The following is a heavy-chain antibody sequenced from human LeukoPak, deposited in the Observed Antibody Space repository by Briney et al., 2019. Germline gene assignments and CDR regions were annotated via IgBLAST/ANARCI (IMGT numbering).Heavy chain of an antibody. CDR2: ISSSGSTI. D-gene: IGHD3-22*01. J-gene: IGHJ4*02. V-gene: IGHV3-11*01. CDR3: ARDSYDSSGYPYYFDY. CDR1: GFTFSDYY. Sequence: PGGSLRLSRAASGFTFSDYYMSWIRQAPGKGLEWVSYISSSGSTIYYADSVKGRFTISRDNAKNSLYLQMNSLRAEDTAVYYCARDSYDSSGYPYYFDYWGQRTLVTVSS.